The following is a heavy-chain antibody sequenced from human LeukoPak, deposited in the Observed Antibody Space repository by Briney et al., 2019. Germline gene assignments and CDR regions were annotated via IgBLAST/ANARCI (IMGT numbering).Heavy chain of an antibody. V-gene: IGHV3-7*01. CDR3: ARDGGHSTDFDY. D-gene: IGHD2/OR15-2a*01. CDR2: IKQDGSER. J-gene: IGHJ4*02. CDR1: GFIFSNYA. Sequence: GGSLRLSCVGSGFIFSNYALSWVRQAPGKGPEWVANIKQDGSERYYVDSVKGRFTISRDNAKNSLYLQMNSLRAEDTAVYYCARDGGHSTDFDYWGQGTLVTVSS.